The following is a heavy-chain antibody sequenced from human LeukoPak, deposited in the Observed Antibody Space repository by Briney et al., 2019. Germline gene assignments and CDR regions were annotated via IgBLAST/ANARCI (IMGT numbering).Heavy chain of an antibody. CDR3: ARDSSLWFGGDEEHDALDI. CDR1: GFTFSSYW. Sequence: GGSLRLSCAASGFTFSSYWMSWVRQAPGKGLEWVANIKQDGSEKYYVDSVKGRFTISRDNAKNSLYLQMNSLRAEDTAVYYCARDSSLWFGGDEEHDALDIWGQGTMVTVSS. V-gene: IGHV3-7*01. CDR2: IKQDGSEK. D-gene: IGHD3-10*01. J-gene: IGHJ3*02.